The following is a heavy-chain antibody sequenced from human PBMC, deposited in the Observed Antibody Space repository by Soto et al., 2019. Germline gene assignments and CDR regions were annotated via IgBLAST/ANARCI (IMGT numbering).Heavy chain of an antibody. Sequence: ASVKVSCKASGYTFTSYGISWVRQAPGQGLEWMGWISAYNGNTNYAQKLQGRVTMTTDTSTSTAYMELRSLRSDDTAVYYCARVVELPRTYYYGMDVWGQGTTVTVSS. V-gene: IGHV1-18*01. CDR1: GYTFTSYG. CDR3: ARVVELPRTYYYGMDV. CDR2: ISAYNGNT. D-gene: IGHD1-26*01. J-gene: IGHJ6*02.